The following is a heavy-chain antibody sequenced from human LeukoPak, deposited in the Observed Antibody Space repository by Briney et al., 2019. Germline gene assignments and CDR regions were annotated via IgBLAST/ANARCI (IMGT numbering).Heavy chain of an antibody. Sequence: SETLSLTCAVYGGSFSGYYWSWIRQPPGKGLEWIGEINHSGSTNYNPSLKSRVTISVDTSKNQFSLKLSSVTAADTAVYYCARVHRGYYDSSGYLFYYYFGMDVWGQGTTVSVSS. CDR3: ARVHRGYYDSSGYLFYYYFGMDV. V-gene: IGHV4-34*01. CDR2: INHSGST. CDR1: GGSFSGYY. D-gene: IGHD3-22*01. J-gene: IGHJ6*02.